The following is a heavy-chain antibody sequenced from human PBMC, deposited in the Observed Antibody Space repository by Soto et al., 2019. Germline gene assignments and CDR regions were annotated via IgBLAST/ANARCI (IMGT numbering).Heavy chain of an antibody. CDR1: GYTFTNYA. CDR3: ERGYDVWGGMDV. V-gene: IGHV1-3*05. Sequence: QVQLVQSGAEEKKPGASVKVSCKASGYTFTNYAMHWVRQAPGQRLEWMGWINAGNGNTKYSQKFQGRVTITRDTSASTAYMELSSLRFEDTAMYYCERGYDVWGGMDVWGQGPTVTVSS. J-gene: IGHJ6*02. CDR2: INAGNGNT. D-gene: IGHD3-10*02.